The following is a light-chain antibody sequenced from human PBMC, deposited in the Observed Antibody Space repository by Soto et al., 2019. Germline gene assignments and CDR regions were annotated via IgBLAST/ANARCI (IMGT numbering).Light chain of an antibody. CDR1: QTVRNNY. CDR2: DAS. CDR3: QQFSSYPLT. V-gene: IGKV3-20*01. Sequence: EFVLTQSPGTLSLSPGERATLSCRASQTVRNNYLAWYQQKPGQAPRLLIYDASSRATGIPDRFRGGGSGTDSTLTISRLEPEDFAVYYCQQFSSYPLTFGGGTKVDIK. J-gene: IGKJ4*01.